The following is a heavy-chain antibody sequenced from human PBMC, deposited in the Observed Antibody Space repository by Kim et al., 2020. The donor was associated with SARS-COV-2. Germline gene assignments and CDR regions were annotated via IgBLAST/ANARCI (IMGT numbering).Heavy chain of an antibody. J-gene: IGHJ4*02. CDR2: INSNSGVT. Sequence: ASVKVSCRASGYSFTAYYIYWLRQAPGQSLEWLGWINSNSGVTEYAQKFQSRVTMTTDTSVWTTYMELNSLRSDDTAVYYCARADPLGSGFPYYYFDFWGQGALVTVSS. CDR3: ARADPLGSGFPYYYFDF. CDR1: GYSFTAYY. V-gene: IGHV1-2*02. D-gene: IGHD6-25*01.